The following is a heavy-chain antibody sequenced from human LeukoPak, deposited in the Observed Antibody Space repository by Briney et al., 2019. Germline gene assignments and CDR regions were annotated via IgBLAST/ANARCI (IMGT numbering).Heavy chain of an antibody. CDR2: LSGDGSDT. J-gene: IGHJ4*02. V-gene: IGHV3-23*01. CDR3: TKGGHGDY. CDR1: GFTFSNYA. Sequence: GGSLRLSCAASGFTFSNYAMTWVRQAPGKGLEWVSTLSGDGSDTYYADSVKGRFTISRDTSKNTLFLQMNSLRADDTAIYYCTKGGHGDYWGQGTMVTVPS. D-gene: IGHD2-21*02.